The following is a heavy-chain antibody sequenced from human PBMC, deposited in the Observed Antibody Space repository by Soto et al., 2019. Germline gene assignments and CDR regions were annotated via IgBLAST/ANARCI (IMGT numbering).Heavy chain of an antibody. V-gene: IGHV4-59*01. CDR1: GGSISSYY. D-gene: IGHD6-13*01. Sequence: SETLSLNCTVAGGSISSYYWSCIRQPPGKGLEWIGYIYYSGSTNYNPSLKSRVTISVDTSKNQFSLKLSSVTAADTAVYYCAREEGGLAAAGTSGWFDPWGQGTLVTVSS. CDR3: AREEGGLAAAGTSGWFDP. CDR2: IYYSGST. J-gene: IGHJ5*02.